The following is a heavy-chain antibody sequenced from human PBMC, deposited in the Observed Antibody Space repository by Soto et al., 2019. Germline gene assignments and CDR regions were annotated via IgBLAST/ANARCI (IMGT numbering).Heavy chain of an antibody. V-gene: IGHV4-4*07. CDR1: GGAISSYY. CDR3: AQGGTMVTADIMHPFDI. D-gene: IGHD3-10*01. J-gene: IGHJ3*02. Sequence: SEPLSLTGTVSGGAISSYYWSWIFLPAGKGLEWIGLIYTSGSTNYNPSLKSRVTMSADTSKSQFSLKLSSVTAADTAVYYCAQGGTMVTADIMHPFDIWAQATILTVSS. CDR2: IYTSGST.